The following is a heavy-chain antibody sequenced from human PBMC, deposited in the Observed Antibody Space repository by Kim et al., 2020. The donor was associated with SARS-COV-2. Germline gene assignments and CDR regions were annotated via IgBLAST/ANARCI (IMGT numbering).Heavy chain of an antibody. J-gene: IGHJ5*02. CDR2: ISAGGGSST. CDR1: GFSFSSYA. Sequence: GGSLRLSCAASGFSFSSYAMSWVRQAPGKGLEWVSAISAGGGSSTYYADSVKGRFTISRDNSKNILYLHMNTLRAEDTALYYCAKETSYCSGGSCYYDP. D-gene: IGHD2-15*01. V-gene: IGHV3-23*01. CDR3: AKETSYCSGGSCYYDP.